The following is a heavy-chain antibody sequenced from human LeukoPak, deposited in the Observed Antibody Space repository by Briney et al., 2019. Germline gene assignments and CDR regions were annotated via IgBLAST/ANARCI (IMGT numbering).Heavy chain of an antibody. Sequence: GGSLRLSCAASGFTFSGYAMSWVRQAPGKGLEWVSGISISGGTTYYADSVKGRFTISRDNSKNTLSLQMNSLRAEDTAVYYCARDCVTSRYYYYGMDVWGQGTTVTVSS. D-gene: IGHD5/OR15-5a*01. CDR2: ISISGGTT. CDR3: ARDCVTSRYYYYGMDV. CDR1: GFTFSGYA. V-gene: IGHV3-23*01. J-gene: IGHJ6*02.